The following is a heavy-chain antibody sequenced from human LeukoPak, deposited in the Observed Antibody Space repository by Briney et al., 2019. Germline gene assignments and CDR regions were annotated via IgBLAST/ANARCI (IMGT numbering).Heavy chain of an antibody. Sequence: GGSLRLSCAASGFTFSSYAMSWVRQAPGKGLEWVSAISGSGGSTYYADSVKGRFTISRDNSKSTLYLQMNSLRAEDTAVYYCADFWSGYRDYWGQGTLVTVSS. D-gene: IGHD3-3*01. J-gene: IGHJ4*02. CDR3: ADFWSGYRDY. V-gene: IGHV3-23*01. CDR2: ISGSGGST. CDR1: GFTFSSYA.